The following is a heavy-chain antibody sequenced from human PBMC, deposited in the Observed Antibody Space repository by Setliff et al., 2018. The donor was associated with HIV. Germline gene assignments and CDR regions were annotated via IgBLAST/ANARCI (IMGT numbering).Heavy chain of an antibody. Sequence: SETLSLTCAVSGYSISSGYYWGWIRQPPGKGLEWIGSIYHSGSTHYNPSLKSRVTISVDTSKNQFSLKLSSVTAADTAVYYCGRCMSVAVPEYWGQGTLVTVSS. CDR3: GRCMSVAVPEY. CDR1: GYSISSGYY. V-gene: IGHV4-38-2*01. D-gene: IGHD2-21*01. CDR2: IYHSGST. J-gene: IGHJ4*02.